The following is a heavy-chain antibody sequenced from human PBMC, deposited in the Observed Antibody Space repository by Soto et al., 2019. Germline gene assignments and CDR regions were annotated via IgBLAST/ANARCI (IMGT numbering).Heavy chain of an antibody. CDR3: ARGLGLGDC. D-gene: IGHD3-9*01. V-gene: IGHV1-46*01. CDR1: GYTFSSYY. CDR2: INPNGGST. J-gene: IGHJ4*02. Sequence: QVQLVQSGAEVKKPGASVKVSCKASGYTFSSYYIHWVRQAPGQGLEWIGIINPNGGSTNYAQNFKGRLTVPRDTSTATVYMDLSALPSGDTAMYYCARGLGLGDCWGQGPLVTVSS.